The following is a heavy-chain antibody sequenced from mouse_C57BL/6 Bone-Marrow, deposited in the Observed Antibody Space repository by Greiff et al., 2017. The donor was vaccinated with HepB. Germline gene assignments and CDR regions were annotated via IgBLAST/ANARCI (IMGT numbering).Heavy chain of an antibody. CDR3: ARRGFYDGYYEFAY. V-gene: IGHV5-12*01. J-gene: IGHJ3*01. CDR2: ISNGGGST. CDR1: GFTFSDYY. Sequence: EVQLVESGGGLVQPGGSLKLSCAASGFTFSDYYMYWVRQTPEKRLEWVAYISNGGGSTYYPDTVKGRFTISRDNAKNTLYLQMSRLKSDDTAMYYCARRGFYDGYYEFAYWGQGTLVTVSA. D-gene: IGHD2-3*01.